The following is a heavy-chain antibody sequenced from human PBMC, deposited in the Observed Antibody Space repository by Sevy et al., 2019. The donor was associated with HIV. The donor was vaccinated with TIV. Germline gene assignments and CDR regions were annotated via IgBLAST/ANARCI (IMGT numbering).Heavy chain of an antibody. CDR2: ISYDGSNK. V-gene: IGHV3-30-3*01. CDR1: GFTFSSYA. D-gene: IGHD4-17*01. CDR3: ARDQHDYGGNLRTGWFDP. J-gene: IGHJ5*02. Sequence: GGSLRLSCAASGFTFSSYAMHWVRQAPGKGLEWVAVISYDGSNKYYADSVKGRFTISRDNSKSTLYLQMNSLRAEDTAVYYCARDQHDYGGNLRTGWFDPWGQGTLVTVS.